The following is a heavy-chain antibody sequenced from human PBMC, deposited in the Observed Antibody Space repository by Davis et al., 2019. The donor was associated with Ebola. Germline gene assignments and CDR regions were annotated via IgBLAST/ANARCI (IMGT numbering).Heavy chain of an antibody. CDR3: TGSGGSAGDY. CDR2: ISGSGGST. J-gene: IGHJ4*02. V-gene: IGHV3-23*01. D-gene: IGHD2-15*01. Sequence: GGSLRLSCAASGFTFSSYAMSWVRQAPGKGLEWVSAISGSGGSTYYADSVKGRFTISRDNAKNSLYLQMNSLRAEDTAVYYCTGSGGSAGDYWGQGTLVTVSS. CDR1: GFTFSSYA.